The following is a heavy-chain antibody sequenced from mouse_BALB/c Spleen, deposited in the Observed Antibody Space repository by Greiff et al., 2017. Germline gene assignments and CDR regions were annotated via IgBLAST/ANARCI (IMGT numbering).Heavy chain of an antibody. CDR3: TRWDYEKNCEV. V-gene: IGHV1S22*01. D-gene: IGHD2-4*01. J-gene: IGHJ1*01. CDR2: IYPGSGST. CDR1: GYTFTSYW. Sequence: LKQPGSELVRPGASVKLSCKASGYTFTSYWMHWVKQRHGQGLEWIGNIYPGSGSTNYDEKFKSKGTLTVDTSSSTAYMHLSSLTSEDSAVYYCTRWDYEKNCEVWGAGTTVTVSS.